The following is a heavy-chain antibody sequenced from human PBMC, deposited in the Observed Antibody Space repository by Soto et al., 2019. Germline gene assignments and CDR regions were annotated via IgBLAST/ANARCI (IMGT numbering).Heavy chain of an antibody. V-gene: IGHV6-1*01. CDR1: GDSVSSNSAA. CDR2: TYYRSKWYN. J-gene: IGHJ5*02. CDR3: ARGSGWQTSGSNYAWFDP. Sequence: SQTLSLTCAISGDSVSSNSAAWNWIRQSPSRGLEWLGRTYYRSKWYNDYAVSVKSRSTINPDTSKNQFSLQLNSVTPEDAAVYYCARGSGWQTSGSNYAWFDPWGQGTLVTVSS. D-gene: IGHD1-26*01.